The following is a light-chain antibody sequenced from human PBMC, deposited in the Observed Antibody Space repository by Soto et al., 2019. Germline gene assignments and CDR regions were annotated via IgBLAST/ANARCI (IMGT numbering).Light chain of an antibody. V-gene: IGKV1-39*01. Sequence: IQLTQSPSSLSASVGDRVTITCRASQAIINYLAWYQQKPGKAPQLLIYAASSLQSGVPSRFSGSGSGTDFTLTISSLQPEDFATYYCQQSYSTPPWTFGQGTKVDIK. CDR2: AAS. J-gene: IGKJ1*01. CDR1: QAIINY. CDR3: QQSYSTPPWT.